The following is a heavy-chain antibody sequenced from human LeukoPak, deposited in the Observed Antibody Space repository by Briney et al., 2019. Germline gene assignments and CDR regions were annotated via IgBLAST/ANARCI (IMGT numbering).Heavy chain of an antibody. CDR2: ISSSSSYI. V-gene: IGHV3-21*01. J-gene: IGHJ4*02. Sequence: GGSLRLSCAASGFTFSSYSMNWVRQAPGKGLEWVSSISSSSSYIYYADSVKGRFTISRDNAKNSLYLQMNSLRAEDTAVYYCARDPYYDILTGYFDYWGQGTLVTVSS. CDR3: ARDPYYDILTGYFDY. CDR1: GFTFSSYS. D-gene: IGHD3-9*01.